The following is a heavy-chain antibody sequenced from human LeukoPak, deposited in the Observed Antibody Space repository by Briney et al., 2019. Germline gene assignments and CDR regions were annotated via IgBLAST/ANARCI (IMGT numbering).Heavy chain of an antibody. CDR2: IYYSGSA. CDR1: GGSISSYH. D-gene: IGHD6-13*01. CDR3: ARANQQLSDLDY. V-gene: IGHV4-59*01. J-gene: IGHJ4*02. Sequence: PSETLSLTCTVSGGSISSYHWSWLRQPPGKGLEWIGYIYYSGSANYNPSLKSRVTISVDTSKNQFSLKLTSVTAADTAVYYCARANQQLSDLDYWGQGTLVTVSS.